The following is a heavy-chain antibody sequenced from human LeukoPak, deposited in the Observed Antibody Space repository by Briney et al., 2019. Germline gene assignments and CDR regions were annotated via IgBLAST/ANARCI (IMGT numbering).Heavy chain of an antibody. V-gene: IGHV4-34*01. J-gene: IGHJ4*02. D-gene: IGHD5-18*01. CDR1: GGSFSGYY. Sequence: SETLSLTCAVYGGSFSGYYWSWIRQPPGKGLEWIGEINHSGSTNYNPSLKSRVTISVDTSKNQFSLKLSSVTAADTAVYYCAREGQLWTDWGQGILVTVSA. CDR3: AREGQLWTD. CDR2: INHSGST.